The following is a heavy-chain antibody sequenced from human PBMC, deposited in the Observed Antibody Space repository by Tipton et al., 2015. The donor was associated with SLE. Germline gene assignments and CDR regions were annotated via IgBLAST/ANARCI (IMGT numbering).Heavy chain of an antibody. J-gene: IGHJ4*02. CDR3: ARGGWELSFDY. CDR2: IYHSGST. V-gene: IGHV4-61*01. Sequence: TLSLTCTVSGGSVSSPIDYWSWIRQSPGKGLEWIGEIYHSGSTNYNSSLESRVTISVDTSRSQFSLTLSSVTAADTAVYYCARGGWELSFDYWGQGTLVTVSS. CDR1: GGSVSSPIDY. D-gene: IGHD1-26*01.